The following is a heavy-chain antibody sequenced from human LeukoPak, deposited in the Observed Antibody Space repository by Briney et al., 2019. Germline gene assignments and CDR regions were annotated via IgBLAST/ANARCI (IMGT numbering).Heavy chain of an antibody. V-gene: IGHV3-23*01. D-gene: IGHD6-19*01. Sequence: PGGSLRLSCLASKFTFNNYAMTWVRQAPGKGLEWVSGISGSGGITHYADSVRGRFTISRDNSKNTLYLQMNSLRAEDTAVYYCAREDSSGWYYFDYRGQGTLVTVSS. J-gene: IGHJ4*02. CDR1: KFTFNNYA. CDR2: ISGSGGIT. CDR3: AREDSSGWYYFDY.